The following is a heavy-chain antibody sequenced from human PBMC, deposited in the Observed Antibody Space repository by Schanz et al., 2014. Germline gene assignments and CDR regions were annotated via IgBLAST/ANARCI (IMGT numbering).Heavy chain of an antibody. CDR2: IIPILDKT. J-gene: IGHJ4*02. CDR3: TGDGEAAGGFDD. CDR1: GGTFSSST. V-gene: IGHV1-69*08. Sequence: QVQLVQSGAEVKKPGSSVKVSCKASGGTFSSSTLTWVRQAPGQGLEWMGRIIPILDKTDYAQKFQGRVTMTADKSTSTVYMEMSGLRSEDASVYYCTGDGEAAGGFDDWGQGTLVTVSS. D-gene: IGHD6-13*01.